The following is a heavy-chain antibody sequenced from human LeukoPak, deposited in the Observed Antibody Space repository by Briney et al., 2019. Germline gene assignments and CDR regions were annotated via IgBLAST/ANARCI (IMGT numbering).Heavy chain of an antibody. V-gene: IGHV4-59*01. D-gene: IGHD2-15*01. Sequence: PSETLSLTCTVSGGSISSYYWSWIRQPPGKGLEWIGYIYYSGSTNYNPSLKSRVTMSVDTSKNQFSLKLSSVTAADTAVYYCARVIAGWRYCSGGSCYSFWFDPWGQGTLVTVSS. J-gene: IGHJ5*02. CDR3: ARVIAGWRYCSGGSCYSFWFDP. CDR2: IYYSGST. CDR1: GGSISSYY.